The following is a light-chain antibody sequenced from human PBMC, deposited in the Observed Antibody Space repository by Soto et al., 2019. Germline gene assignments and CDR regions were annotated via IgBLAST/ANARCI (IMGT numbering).Light chain of an antibody. CDR3: LSFAGSNVV. V-gene: IGLV2-8*01. Sequence: QSALTHPPSASGSPGQSVTISCTGTSSDVGGYNYVSWYQQHPGKAPKLMISEVSKRPSGVTDRFSGSKSGNTASLTVSGIQAEDEADYYCLSFAGSNVVFGGGTKLTVL. CDR2: EVS. CDR1: SSDVGGYNY. J-gene: IGLJ2*01.